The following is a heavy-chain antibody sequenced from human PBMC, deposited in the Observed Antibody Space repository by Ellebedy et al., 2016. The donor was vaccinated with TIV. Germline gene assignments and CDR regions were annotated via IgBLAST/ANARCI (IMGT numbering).Heavy chain of an antibody. CDR2: IWYDGVNK. CDR3: ARDVGLRYFDY. V-gene: IGHV3-33*01. Sequence: GESLKISCVASGFTFSSYGMHWVRQAPGKGLEWVALIWYDGVNKLYADSVKGRFTISRDNPKSTLYLQMNSLRADDTAVYYCARDVGLRYFDYWGQGTLVIVSS. J-gene: IGHJ4*02. CDR1: GFTFSSYG. D-gene: IGHD5-18*01.